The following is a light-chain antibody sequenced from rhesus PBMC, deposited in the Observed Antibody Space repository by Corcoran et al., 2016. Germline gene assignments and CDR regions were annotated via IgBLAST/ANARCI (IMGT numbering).Light chain of an antibody. CDR3: LQDYTTPLT. CDR2: DGS. Sequence: DIQMTQSPSSLSASVGDRVTVTCRASQGINKELSWYQQKPGNAPPLLIYDGSTLQTGVSSRFSGSGSGTDFTLTISSLQPEDVATYYCLQDYTTPLTFGGGTKVEIK. J-gene: IGKJ4*01. CDR1: QGINKE. V-gene: IGKV1-94*01.